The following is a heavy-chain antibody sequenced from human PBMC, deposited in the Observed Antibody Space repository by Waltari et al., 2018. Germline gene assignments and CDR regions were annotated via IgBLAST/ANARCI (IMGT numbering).Heavy chain of an antibody. J-gene: IGHJ4*02. CDR1: GVPFSPHW. CDR3: ARHGYYTFDF. Sequence: EVQLVESGGGLVQPGGSLRLSCAASGVPFSPHWMGGVRHGPGKGLEWVANIKGDGGETYYVASVKGRLTVSRDNAKNSLYLQMDSLRAEDTAVYYCARHGYYTFDFWGQGTLVTVSS. V-gene: IGHV3-7*01. CDR2: IKGDGGET. D-gene: IGHD4-17*01.